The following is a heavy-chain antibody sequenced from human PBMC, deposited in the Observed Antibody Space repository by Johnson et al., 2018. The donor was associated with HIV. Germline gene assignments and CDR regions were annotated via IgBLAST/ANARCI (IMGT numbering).Heavy chain of an antibody. Sequence: VQLVESGGGLIQPGGSLRLSCAASGFTVTSNYMSWFRQAPGQGLDWVSVIYRGGSNHFRDSVKGRFTVSRDGSRNTVYLQMNSLRAEDTAVYYCARAVLWFGDHVFDMWGQGTMVTVSS. CDR2: IYRGGSN. V-gene: IGHV3-53*01. CDR3: ARAVLWFGDHVFDM. D-gene: IGHD3-10*01. J-gene: IGHJ3*02. CDR1: GFTVTSNY.